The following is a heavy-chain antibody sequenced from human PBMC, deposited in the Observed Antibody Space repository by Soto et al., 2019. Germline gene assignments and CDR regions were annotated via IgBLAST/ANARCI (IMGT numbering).Heavy chain of an antibody. CDR1: GFIFNNYA. CDR2: SGGSGGTT. CDR3: ARDWTGNTCPCLDV. V-gene: IGHV3-23*01. J-gene: IGHJ6*02. Sequence: EVRLWESGGGLVQPGGSLRLSCAASGFIFNNYALTWVRQSPGKGLEWVSTSGGSGGTTYYADSVKGRFTISRDSSKNTLSLQMNSLRVEDTATYYCARDWTGNTCPCLDVWGQGTTVSVSS. D-gene: IGHD2-8*02.